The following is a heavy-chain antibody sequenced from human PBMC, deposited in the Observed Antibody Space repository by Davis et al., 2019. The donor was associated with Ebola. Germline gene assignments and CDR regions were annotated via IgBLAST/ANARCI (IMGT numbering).Heavy chain of an antibody. V-gene: IGHV6-1*01. CDR3: ARGWLRAGMDV. CDR2: TYYYRSKWNN. D-gene: IGHD5-18*01. J-gene: IGHJ6*04. Sequence: HSQTLSLTCAISGDTVSGNSGAWNWIRQSPSRGLEWLGRTYYYRSKWNNDYAVSVKSRITINPDTTKNQFSLQLNSVTPEDTALYYCARGWLRAGMDVWGEGTTVTVSS. CDR1: GDTVSGNSGA.